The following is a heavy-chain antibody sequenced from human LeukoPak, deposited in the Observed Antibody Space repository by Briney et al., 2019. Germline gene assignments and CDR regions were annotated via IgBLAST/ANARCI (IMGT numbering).Heavy chain of an antibody. V-gene: IGHV1-2*02. CDR3: ARDLYGQSFDI. D-gene: IGHD2-8*01. CDR2: INPDSGAT. Sequence: ASVKVSCKASGYAFTVYSMHWVRQAPGQGLEWMGSINPDSGATKYVQNFQGRVTMTRDTSINTAYMELSSLISDDTAVYYCARDLYGQSFDIWGQGTMVTVSS. J-gene: IGHJ3*02. CDR1: GYAFTVYS.